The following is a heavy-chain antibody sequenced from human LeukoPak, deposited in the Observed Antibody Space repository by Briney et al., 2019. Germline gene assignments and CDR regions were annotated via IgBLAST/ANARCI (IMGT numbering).Heavy chain of an antibody. D-gene: IGHD3-10*01. V-gene: IGHV4-34*01. Sequence: SETLSLTCAVYGGSFSGYYWSWIRQPPGKGLEWIGEINHSGSTNYNPSLKSRVTISVDTSKNQFSLKLSSVTATDTAVYYCARGRITVVRGVIITKGWFDPWGQGTLVTVSS. CDR2: INHSGST. J-gene: IGHJ5*02. CDR1: GGSFSGYY. CDR3: ARGRITVVRGVIITKGWFDP.